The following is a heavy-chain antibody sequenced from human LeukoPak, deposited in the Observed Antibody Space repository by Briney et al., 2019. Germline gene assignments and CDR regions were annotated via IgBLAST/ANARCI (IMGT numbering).Heavy chain of an antibody. Sequence: GGSLRPSCAASGFTFSSYSMNWVRQAPGKWLEWVSSISSSSSYIYYADSVKGRFTISRDNAKNSLYLQMNSLRAEDTAVYYCARDPIGGLYYYYMDVWGKGTTVTVSS. J-gene: IGHJ6*03. CDR1: GFTFSSYS. V-gene: IGHV3-21*01. D-gene: IGHD4-23*01. CDR3: ARDPIGGLYYYYMDV. CDR2: ISSSSSYI.